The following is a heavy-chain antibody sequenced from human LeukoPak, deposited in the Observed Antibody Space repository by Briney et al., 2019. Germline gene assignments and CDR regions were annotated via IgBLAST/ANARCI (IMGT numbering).Heavy chain of an antibody. J-gene: IGHJ3*02. Sequence: PGGSLRLSCAASGFAFSSYWMDWVRQAPGKGPEWVANLKHDGIEKYLVDSVKGRFAISRDNAKNLLYLQMNNLRVEDTAVYYCAREGMFRGVPDAFDMWGQGTMVTVS. CDR3: AREGMFRGVPDAFDM. V-gene: IGHV3-7*01. CDR1: GFAFSSYW. D-gene: IGHD3-10*01. CDR2: LKHDGIEK.